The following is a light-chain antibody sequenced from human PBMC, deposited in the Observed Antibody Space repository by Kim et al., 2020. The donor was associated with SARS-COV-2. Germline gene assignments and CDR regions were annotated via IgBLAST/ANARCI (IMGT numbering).Light chain of an antibody. CDR3: QSADSSGTWV. CDR1: ALPKQY. CDR2: KDS. Sequence: VSPGQTARITCSGDALPKQYAYWYPQKPGQAPVLVIYKDSERPSGIPERFSGSSSGTTVTLTISGVQAEDEADYYCQSADSSGTWVFGGGTQLTVL. J-gene: IGLJ3*02. V-gene: IGLV3-25*03.